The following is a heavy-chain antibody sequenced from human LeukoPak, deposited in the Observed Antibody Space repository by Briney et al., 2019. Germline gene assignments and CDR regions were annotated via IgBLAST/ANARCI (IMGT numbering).Heavy chain of an antibody. CDR2: INSISNTI. J-gene: IGHJ4*02. V-gene: IGHV3-48*02. D-gene: IGHD2-8*01. CDR3: VRDRLYAFDY. Sequence: GGSLRLSCAASGFSFNSYSMNWVRQAPGKGLEWVSYINSISNTIYYADSVKGRFTISTDNAKNLVYLQMNSLRDEDTAVYYSVRDRLYAFDYWGQGTLVAVSS. CDR1: GFSFNSYS.